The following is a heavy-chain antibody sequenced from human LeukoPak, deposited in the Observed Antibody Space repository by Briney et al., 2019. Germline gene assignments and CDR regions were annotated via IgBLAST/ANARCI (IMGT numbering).Heavy chain of an antibody. CDR1: GFTFSSYS. D-gene: IGHD2-15*01. CDR2: ISSSSSYI. Sequence: PGGSLRLSCAASGFTFSSYSMNWVRQAPGKGLEWVSSISSSSSYIYYADSVKGRFTIPRDNAKNSLYLQMNSLRAEDTAVYYCARDPGYCSGGSCYFEHIWGQGTMVTVSS. CDR3: ARDPGYCSGGSCYFEHI. V-gene: IGHV3-21*01. J-gene: IGHJ3*02.